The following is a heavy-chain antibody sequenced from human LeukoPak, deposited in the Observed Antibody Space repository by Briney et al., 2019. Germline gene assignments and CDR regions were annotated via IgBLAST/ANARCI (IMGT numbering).Heavy chain of an antibody. V-gene: IGHV3-74*01. D-gene: IGHD5-12*01. CDR1: GFTLSDYW. CDR2: ISTDGSST. CDR3: ARDCGTSGCDF. Sequence: GGSLRLSCAASGFTLSDYWMHWVRQAPGKGLVWVSRISTDGSSTTNADSVKGRFTISRDNAKNMVYLQMNSPRVEDTAVYYCARDCGTSGCDFWGQGTLVTVSS. J-gene: IGHJ4*02.